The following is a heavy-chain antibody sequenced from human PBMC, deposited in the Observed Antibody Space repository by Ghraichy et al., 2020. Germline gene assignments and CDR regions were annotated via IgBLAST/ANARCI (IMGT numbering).Heavy chain of an antibody. Sequence: GGSLRLSCAASGFTFSDYYMSWIRQAPGKGLEWVSYISSSGSTIYYADSVKGRFTISRDNAKNSLYLQMNSLRAEDTAVYYCARGAYYYDSSGYYEKPDYWGQGTLVTVSS. CDR2: ISSSGSTI. D-gene: IGHD3-22*01. J-gene: IGHJ4*02. V-gene: IGHV3-11*01. CDR1: GFTFSDYY. CDR3: ARGAYYYDSSGYYEKPDY.